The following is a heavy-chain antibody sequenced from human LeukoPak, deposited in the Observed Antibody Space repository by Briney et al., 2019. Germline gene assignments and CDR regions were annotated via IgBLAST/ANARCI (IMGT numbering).Heavy chain of an antibody. J-gene: IGHJ4*02. CDR2: IKQDGSEK. CDR3: ATSAARAIES. Sequence: GGSLRLSCAASGFTFSSYWMSWVRQAPGKGLECVANIKQDGSEKYYVDSVRGRFTLSRDIAKNSLYLQMNSLRVEDTAVYYCATSAARAIESWGQGTLVTVSS. D-gene: IGHD6-25*01. V-gene: IGHV3-7*01. CDR1: GFTFSSYW.